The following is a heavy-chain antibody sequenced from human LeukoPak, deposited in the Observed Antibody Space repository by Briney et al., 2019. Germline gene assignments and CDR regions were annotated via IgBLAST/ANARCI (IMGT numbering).Heavy chain of an antibody. CDR3: AKESSGGWYFDY. CDR2: IPASGGST. J-gene: IGHJ4*02. V-gene: IGHV3-23*01. CDR1: GFTFSSNV. D-gene: IGHD6-19*01. Sequence: PGGSLRLSCVASGFTFSSNVMIWVRQAPGKGLEWVSSIPASGGSTYYADSVKGRFTISRDNSKNSLHLQMNSLRAEDTAVYYCAKESSGGWYFDYWGQGTLVTVSS.